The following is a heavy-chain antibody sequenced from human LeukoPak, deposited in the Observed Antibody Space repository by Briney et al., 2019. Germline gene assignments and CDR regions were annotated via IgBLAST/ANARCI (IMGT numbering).Heavy chain of an antibody. Sequence: SETLSLTCSVSGGSINSYYWSWIRQPPGKGLERIGYRYTSGSTNYNPSLKSRVTISVDTSKNQISLKLLSVTAEDTAAYYCARLTYSKRSYHFDSWGQGTLVTVSS. CDR1: GGSINSYY. V-gene: IGHV4-4*09. CDR2: RYTSGST. D-gene: IGHD6-13*01. J-gene: IGHJ4*02. CDR3: ARLTYSKRSYHFDS.